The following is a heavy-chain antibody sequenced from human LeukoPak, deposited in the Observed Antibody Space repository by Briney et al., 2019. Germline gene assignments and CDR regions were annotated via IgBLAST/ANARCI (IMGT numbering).Heavy chain of an antibody. CDR2: ISSSSSTI. Sequence: GGSLRLSCAASGFTFSSYSMNWVRQAPGKGLEWVSYISSSSSTIYYADSVKGRFTISRDNAKNSLYLQMNSLRAEDTAVYYCAKDRLGGSYSPCAFDIWGQGTMVTVSS. CDR3: AKDRLGGSYSPCAFDI. J-gene: IGHJ3*02. CDR1: GFTFSSYS. V-gene: IGHV3-48*04. D-gene: IGHD1-26*01.